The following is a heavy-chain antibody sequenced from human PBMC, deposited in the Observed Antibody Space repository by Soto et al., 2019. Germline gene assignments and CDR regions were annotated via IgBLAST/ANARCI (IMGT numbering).Heavy chain of an antibody. Sequence: SQTLSLTCAISGDSVSSNSAAWNWIRQSPSRDLEWLGRTYYRSKWYNDYAVSVKSRITINPDTSKNQFSLQLNSVTPEDTAVYYCARDRRYSNGYYYYGMDVWGQGTTVTVSS. CDR1: GDSVSSNSAA. D-gene: IGHD6-19*01. CDR3: ARDRRYSNGYYYYGMDV. V-gene: IGHV6-1*01. J-gene: IGHJ6*02. CDR2: TYYRSKWYN.